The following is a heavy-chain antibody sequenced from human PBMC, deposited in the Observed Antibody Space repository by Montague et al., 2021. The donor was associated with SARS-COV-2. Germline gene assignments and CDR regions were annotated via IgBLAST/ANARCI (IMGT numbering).Heavy chain of an antibody. V-gene: IGHV4-39*01. CDR1: GGSISSSSYY. Sequence: SETLSLTCTVSGGSISSSSYYWGWIRQPPGKGLEWIGYIYYSGSNYYNPSLQSRVTISVDTSQNQFSLKLSSVTAADTAVYYCARSPRHDDFWSGYLPGHVDYWGQGTLVTVSS. J-gene: IGHJ4*02. CDR2: IYYSGSN. CDR3: ARSPRHDDFWSGYLPGHVDY. D-gene: IGHD3-3*01.